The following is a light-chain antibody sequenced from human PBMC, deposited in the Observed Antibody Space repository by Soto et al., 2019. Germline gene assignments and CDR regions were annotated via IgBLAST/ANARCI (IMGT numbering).Light chain of an antibody. Sequence: QSALTQPRSVSGSPGQSGTISCTGTSSDVGGYNYVSWYQQHPGKAPKLMIYDVSKRPSGVPDRFSGSKSGNTASLTISGLQAEDEADYYCCSYAGSYKVVFGGGTQLTVL. CDR1: SSDVGGYNY. CDR2: DVS. CDR3: CSYAGSYKVV. V-gene: IGLV2-11*01. J-gene: IGLJ2*01.